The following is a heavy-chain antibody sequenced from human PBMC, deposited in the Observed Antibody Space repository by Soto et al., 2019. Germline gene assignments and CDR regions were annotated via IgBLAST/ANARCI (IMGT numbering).Heavy chain of an antibody. CDR3: ARQYYYGSGTYYFDY. D-gene: IGHD3-10*01. CDR1: GYSFTSYW. J-gene: IGHJ4*02. Sequence: GESLKISCKGSGYSFTSYWIGWVRQIPGKGLEWMGIIYPGDSDTRYSPSFQGQVTISADKSISTAYLQWSSLKASDTAMYYCARQYYYGSGTYYFDYWGERTLVTVSS. V-gene: IGHV5-51*01. CDR2: IYPGDSDT.